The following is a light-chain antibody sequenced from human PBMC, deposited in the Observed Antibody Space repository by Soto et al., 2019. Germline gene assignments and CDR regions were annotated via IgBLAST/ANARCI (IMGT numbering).Light chain of an antibody. Sequence: DIQMTQSPASLAASLRDRITISCRASQTISNYLNWYHQKPGEAPKILIYGASTLQSGVPSSVSGSGSGTEFTLSISSLQPEDFGTYYCQQSYNVPFTFGPGTKVDVK. J-gene: IGKJ3*01. V-gene: IGKV1-39*01. CDR2: GAS. CDR1: QTISNY. CDR3: QQSYNVPFT.